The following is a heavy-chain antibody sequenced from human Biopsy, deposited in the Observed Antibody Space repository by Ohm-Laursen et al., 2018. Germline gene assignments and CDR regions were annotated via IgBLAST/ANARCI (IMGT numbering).Heavy chain of an antibody. D-gene: IGHD3-10*01. Sequence: SDTLSLTWTVTGGPISRRSYYWDWIRQPPGKGLEWIGSIYYSGSTYYNLSLKSRVTITANRSKNQFSLKLPSVTAADTAMYYCARQEFATSPLDYWGQGSLVTVSS. J-gene: IGHJ4*02. V-gene: IGHV4-39*01. CDR1: GGPISRRSYY. CDR3: ARQEFATSPLDY. CDR2: IYYSGST.